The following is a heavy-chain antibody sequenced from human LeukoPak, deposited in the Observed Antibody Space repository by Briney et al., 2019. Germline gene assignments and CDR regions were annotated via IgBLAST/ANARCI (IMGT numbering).Heavy chain of an antibody. D-gene: IGHD2-2*01. Sequence: GGSLRLSCTASGFTFGDYGVNWVRQAPGKGLEWVANIKEDGSEKYYVDSVKGRFTISRDNAKNSLYLQTNGLRAEDTAVYYCARRALRYCSSTSCPAQYYGVDVWGKGTTVTVSS. V-gene: IGHV3-7*03. J-gene: IGHJ6*04. CDR2: IKEDGSEK. CDR3: ARRALRYCSSTSCPAQYYGVDV. CDR1: GFTFGDYG.